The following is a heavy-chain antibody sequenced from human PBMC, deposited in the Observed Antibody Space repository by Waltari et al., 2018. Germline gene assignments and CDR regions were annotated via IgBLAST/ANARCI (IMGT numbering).Heavy chain of an antibody. J-gene: IGHJ6*02. CDR1: GFTFSSYG. CDR3: ARDSITMVRGVKDGMDV. D-gene: IGHD3-10*01. CDR2: IWYDGSNK. Sequence: QVQLVESGGGVVQPGRSLRLSCAASGFTFSSYGMHWVRQAPGKGLEWVEIIWYDGSNKYYADSVKGRFTISRDNSKNTLYLQMNSLRAEDTAVYYCARDSITMVRGVKDGMDVWGQGTTVTVSS. V-gene: IGHV3-33*01.